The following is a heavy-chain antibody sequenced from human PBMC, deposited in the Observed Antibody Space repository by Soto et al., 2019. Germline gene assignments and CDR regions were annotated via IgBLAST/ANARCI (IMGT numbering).Heavy chain of an antibody. CDR3: DSVERVDAVDV. CDR2: IIPIFGSI. CDR1: GGTLSTYG. V-gene: IGHV1-69*06. D-gene: IGHD2-15*01. Sequence: SVKVSCKASGGTLSTYGITWVRQASGQGLEWMGGIIPIFGSINFAQKFQGRLTITPDKSTSTVYMELSSLTSEDMAGYYGDSVERVDAVDVWGQRTRVTVSS. J-gene: IGHJ3*01.